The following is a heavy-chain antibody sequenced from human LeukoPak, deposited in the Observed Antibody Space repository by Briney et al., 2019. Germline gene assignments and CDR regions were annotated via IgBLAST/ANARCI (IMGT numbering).Heavy chain of an antibody. CDR3: ARPPSGFVYGCEY. Sequence: GGSLRLSCAASGFTFSSYWMSWVRQAPGKGLEWVANIKQDGSEKYYVDSVKGRFTISRDNAKNSLYLQMSSLRAEDTAVYYCARPPSGFVYGCEYWGRGTLVTVSS. CDR2: IKQDGSEK. J-gene: IGHJ4*02. V-gene: IGHV3-7*01. CDR1: GFTFSSYW. D-gene: IGHD3-10*01.